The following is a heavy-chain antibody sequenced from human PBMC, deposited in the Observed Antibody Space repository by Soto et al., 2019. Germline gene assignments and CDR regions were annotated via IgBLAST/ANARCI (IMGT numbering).Heavy chain of an antibody. D-gene: IGHD3-22*01. CDR2: ISYDGSNK. Sequence: GGSLRLSCAASGFTFSSYGMHWVRQAPGKGLEWVAVISYDGSNKYYADSVKGRFTISRDNSKNTLYLQMNSLRAEDTAVYYCAKGGGDDSSGYYYDYWGQGTLVTVSS. V-gene: IGHV3-30*18. J-gene: IGHJ4*02. CDR1: GFTFSSYG. CDR3: AKGGGDDSSGYYYDY.